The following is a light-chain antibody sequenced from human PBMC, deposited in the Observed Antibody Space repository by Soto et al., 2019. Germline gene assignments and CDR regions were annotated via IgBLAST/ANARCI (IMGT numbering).Light chain of an antibody. CDR3: QQYSNWPIT. CDR1: QSVSSN. Sequence: EIVMTQSPATLSVSPGERATLSCRASQSVSSNLAWYQQKPGQAPRLLIYGASTRATVIPARFSGSGSGTESTLTISSLQSEDFAVYYCQQYSNWPITFGPATKVDIK. CDR2: GAS. V-gene: IGKV3-15*01. J-gene: IGKJ3*01.